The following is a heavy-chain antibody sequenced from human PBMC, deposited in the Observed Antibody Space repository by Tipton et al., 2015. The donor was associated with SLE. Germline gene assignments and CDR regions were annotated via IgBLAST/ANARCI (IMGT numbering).Heavy chain of an antibody. CDR3: ARHLRYSGNKGYFDL. CDR2: THYSGNT. Sequence: TLSLTCTVSGGSINSRTLYWGWIRQPPGKGLEWIGNTHYSGNTYYTPSLKSRITISLDTSKNQFSLRLSFVTAADTAVYYCARHLRYSGNKGYFDLWGRGSLVTVSS. J-gene: IGHJ2*01. CDR1: GGSINSRTLY. V-gene: IGHV4-39*07. D-gene: IGHD1-26*01.